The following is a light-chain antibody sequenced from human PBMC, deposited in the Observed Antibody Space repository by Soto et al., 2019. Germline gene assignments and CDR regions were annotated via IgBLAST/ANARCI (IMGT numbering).Light chain of an antibody. V-gene: IGKV1-39*01. Sequence: DIQMTQSPSLLSASVGARVTITCRSNQTIRNYLNWYQQKPGKGPNLLIHDASSLQNGVPSRFSGRGFGTDFTLTINDLQVADFATYYCQHSYNTPRAFGQGTKIEI. CDR2: DAS. CDR1: QTIRNY. J-gene: IGKJ2*01. CDR3: QHSYNTPRA.